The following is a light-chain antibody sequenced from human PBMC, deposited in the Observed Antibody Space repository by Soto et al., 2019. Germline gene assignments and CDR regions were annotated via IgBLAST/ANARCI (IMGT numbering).Light chain of an antibody. J-gene: IGKJ2*01. Sequence: ERVLTQAPGTLSLSPGERATLSCRATQSVTNNYFAWYQQKPCQSPRLLIYGVSSRATDIPDRFSGSGYVKDVTLTVSRLAPEDFVVYCFQEYSSLPHTCGQGTELEVK. V-gene: IGKV3-20*01. CDR2: GVS. CDR3: QEYSSLPHT. CDR1: QSVTNNY.